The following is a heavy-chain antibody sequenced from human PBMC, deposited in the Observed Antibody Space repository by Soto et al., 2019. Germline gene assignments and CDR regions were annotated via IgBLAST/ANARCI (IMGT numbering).Heavy chain of an antibody. V-gene: IGHV4-59*01. Sequence: LSLTCTVSGGSISSYYWSWIWQPPGKGLEWIGYIYYSGSTNYNPSLKSRVTISVDTSKNQFSLKLSSVTAADTAVYYCARDSVTVTTSYGMDVWGQGTTVTVSS. CDR2: IYYSGST. J-gene: IGHJ6*02. CDR1: GGSISSYY. CDR3: ARDSVTVTTSYGMDV. D-gene: IGHD4-17*01.